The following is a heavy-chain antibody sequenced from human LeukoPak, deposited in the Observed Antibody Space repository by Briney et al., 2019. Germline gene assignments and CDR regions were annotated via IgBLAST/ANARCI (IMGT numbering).Heavy chain of an antibody. CDR1: GGSISSSSYY. Sequence: MTSETLSLTCTVSGGSISSSSYYWGWIRQPPGKGLEWIGSIYYSGSTYYNPSLKSRVTISVDTSKNQFSLKLSSVTAADTAVYYCASGIAVAGTVDYWGQGTLVTVSS. CDR3: ASGIAVAGTVDY. J-gene: IGHJ4*02. V-gene: IGHV4-39*07. D-gene: IGHD6-19*01. CDR2: IYYSGST.